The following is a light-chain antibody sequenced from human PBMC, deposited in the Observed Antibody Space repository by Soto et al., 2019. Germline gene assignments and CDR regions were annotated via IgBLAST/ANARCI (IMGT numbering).Light chain of an antibody. V-gene: IGKV3-15*01. CDR1: QSVRTS. J-gene: IGKJ5*01. CDR3: KQYNNWPLFT. Sequence: EIVMTQSPATLSVSPGERATLSCRASQSVRTSLVWYQRKSGQAPRLLIYGASTRATGTPARNSGSGSGTEFSITISRLQTENSAIYYCKQYNNWPLFTFGQGTRLEIK. CDR2: GAS.